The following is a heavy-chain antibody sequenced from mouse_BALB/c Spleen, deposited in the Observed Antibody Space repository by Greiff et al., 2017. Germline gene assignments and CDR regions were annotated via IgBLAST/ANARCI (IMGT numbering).Heavy chain of an antibody. CDR2: ISYDGSN. J-gene: IGHJ4*01. D-gene: IGHD2-4*01. Sequence: EVKLMESGPGLVKPSQSLSLTCSVTGYSITSGYYWNWIRQFPGNKLEWMGYISYDGSNNYNPSLKNRISITRDTSKNQFFLKLNSVTTEDTATYYCARGIVLYYDYAGYAMDYWGQGTSVTVSS. CDR1: GYSITSGYY. CDR3: ARGIVLYYDYAGYAMDY. V-gene: IGHV3-6*02.